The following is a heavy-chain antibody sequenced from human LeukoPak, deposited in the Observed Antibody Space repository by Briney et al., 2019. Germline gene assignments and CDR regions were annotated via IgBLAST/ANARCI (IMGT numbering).Heavy chain of an antibody. CDR2: IYYSGGT. D-gene: IGHD1-26*01. Sequence: SETLSLTCTVSGGSISSSSYYWGWIRQPPGKGLEWIGSIYYSGGTYYNPSLKSRVTISVDTSKNQFSLKLSSVTAADTAVYYCARDGSYFRFFDYWGQGTLVTVSS. V-gene: IGHV4-39*07. J-gene: IGHJ4*02. CDR3: ARDGSYFRFFDY. CDR1: GGSISSSSYY.